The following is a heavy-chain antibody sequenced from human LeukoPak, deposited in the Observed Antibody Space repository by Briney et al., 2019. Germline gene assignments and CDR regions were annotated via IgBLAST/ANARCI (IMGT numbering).Heavy chain of an antibody. J-gene: IGHJ4*02. D-gene: IGHD3-10*01. CDR2: ITGSSNTI. CDR1: GFTFSTYS. Sequence: PGGSLRLSCAASGFTFSTYSMNWVRQAPGKGLEWISYITGSSNTISYADSVKGRFTISRDNAIDSLSLQMNSLRDEDTAVYYCARAEDITMVRGDRGGYYFDYWGQGTLVTVSS. V-gene: IGHV3-48*02. CDR3: ARAEDITMVRGDRGGYYFDY.